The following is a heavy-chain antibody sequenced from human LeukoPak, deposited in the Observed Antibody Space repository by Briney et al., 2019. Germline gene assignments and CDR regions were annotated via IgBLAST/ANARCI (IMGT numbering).Heavy chain of an antibody. V-gene: IGHV3-21*01. CDR2: ISSSSSYI. CDR3: ARWHYDSSGYYLLDY. CDR1: GFTFSSYS. J-gene: IGHJ4*02. D-gene: IGHD3-22*01. Sequence: PGGSLRLSCAASGFTFSSYSMNWVRQAPGKGLEWVSSISSSSSYIYYADSVKGRFTISRDNAKNSLYLQMNSLRAEDTAVYYCARWHYDSSGYYLLDYWGQGTLVTVSS.